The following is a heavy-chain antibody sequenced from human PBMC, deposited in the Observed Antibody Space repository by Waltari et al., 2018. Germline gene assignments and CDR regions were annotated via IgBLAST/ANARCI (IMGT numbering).Heavy chain of an antibody. CDR2: IIPILGIA. CDR3: ARDDRGGGSTVHFDY. CDR1: GGTFSSYT. J-gene: IGHJ4*02. V-gene: IGHV1-69*08. D-gene: IGHD1-26*01. Sequence: QVQLVQSGAEVKKPGSSVKVSCKASGGTFSSYTISWVRQAPGQGLAWMGRIIPILGIANYEKKFQGRVTITADKSTSTAYMELSSLRSEDTAVYYCARDDRGGGSTVHFDYWGQGTLVTVSS.